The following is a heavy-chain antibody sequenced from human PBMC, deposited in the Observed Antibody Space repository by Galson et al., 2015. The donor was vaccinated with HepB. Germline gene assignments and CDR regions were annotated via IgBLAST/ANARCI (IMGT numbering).Heavy chain of an antibody. V-gene: IGHV3-7*01. D-gene: IGHD5-12*01. Sequence: SLRLSCAASGFTFSDRYFSWVRQAPGKGLEWVANVDQDGSDKFYVDSVKGRFTISRDNAKKSLYLQMNSLRAEDTAVYYCAREARVATIDDAFDIWGQGTMVTVSS. CDR3: AREARVATIDDAFDI. CDR2: VDQDGSDK. J-gene: IGHJ3*02. CDR1: GFTFSDRY.